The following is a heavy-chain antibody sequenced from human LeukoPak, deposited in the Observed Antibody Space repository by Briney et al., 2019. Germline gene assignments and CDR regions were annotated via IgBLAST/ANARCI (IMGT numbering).Heavy chain of an antibody. CDR3: ATGVVIGEDGNHYFDY. D-gene: IGHD3-22*01. CDR1: GFTFDDYA. CDR2: ISWNSGSI. J-gene: IGHJ4*02. Sequence: GGSLRLSCAASGFTFDDYAMHWVRQAPGKGLEWVSGISWNSGSIGYADSVKGRFTISRDNAKNSLYLQMNSLRAEDTAVYYCATGVVIGEDGNHYFDYWGQGTLVTVSS. V-gene: IGHV3-9*01.